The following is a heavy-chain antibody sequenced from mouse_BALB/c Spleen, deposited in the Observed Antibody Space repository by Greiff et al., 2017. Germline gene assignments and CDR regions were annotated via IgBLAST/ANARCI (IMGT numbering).Heavy chain of an antibody. J-gene: IGHJ1*01. Sequence: DVKLQESGPDLVKPSQSLSLTCTVTGYSITSCYSWHWIRQFPGNQLEWMGYIHYSGSTNYNPSLKSRISITRDTSKNQFFLQLNSVTTEDTATYYCARFYYGSSWYFDVWGAGTTVTVSS. CDR1: GYSITSCYS. CDR3: ARFYYGSSWYFDV. V-gene: IGHV3-1*02. CDR2: IHYSGST. D-gene: IGHD1-1*01.